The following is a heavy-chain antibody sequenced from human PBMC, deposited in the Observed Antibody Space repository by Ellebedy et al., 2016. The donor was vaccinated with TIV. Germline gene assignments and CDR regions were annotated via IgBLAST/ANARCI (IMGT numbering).Heavy chain of an antibody. J-gene: IGHJ3*02. CDR2: ISGSGGST. V-gene: IGHV3-23*01. D-gene: IGHD2-21*02. CDR1: RFTFSSYA. Sequence: GGSLRLXCAASRFTFSSYAMSWVRQAPGKGLEWVSAISGSGGSTYYADSVKGRFTISRDNSKNTLYLQMNSLRAEDTAVYYCAKDRVVTDAFDIWGQGTMVTVSS. CDR3: AKDRVVTDAFDI.